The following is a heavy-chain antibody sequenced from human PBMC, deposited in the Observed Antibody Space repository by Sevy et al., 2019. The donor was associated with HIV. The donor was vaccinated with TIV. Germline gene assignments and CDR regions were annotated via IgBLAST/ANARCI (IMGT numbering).Heavy chain of an antibody. J-gene: IGHJ4*02. CDR1: GLTPTTYG. D-gene: IGHD4-17*01. CDR3: ARDPRIYGDYLLAYFDY. CDR2: IGYDGNNK. V-gene: IGHV3-33*01. Sequence: GGSLRLSCAASGLTPTTYGIHWVRQAPGKGLGWVAVIGYDGNNKFYADSVKGRFTISRDDSKNTVFLQMHSLRAEDTAVSYCARDPRIYGDYLLAYFDYWGQGTLVTVSS.